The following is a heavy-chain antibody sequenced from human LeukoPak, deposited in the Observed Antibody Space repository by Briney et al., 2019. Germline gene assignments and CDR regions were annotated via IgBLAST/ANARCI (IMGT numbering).Heavy chain of an antibody. J-gene: IGHJ3*02. Sequence: SETLSLTRTVSGGSISGYYWSWIRQPPGEGLEWIGYIYNNGNTNYNPSLNSRVTISVDTSTNQFSLKLTSVTAADTAVYYCARYRAFDIWGRGTLVTVSS. CDR2: IYNNGNT. CDR3: ARYRAFDI. V-gene: IGHV4-59*01. CDR1: GGSISGYY.